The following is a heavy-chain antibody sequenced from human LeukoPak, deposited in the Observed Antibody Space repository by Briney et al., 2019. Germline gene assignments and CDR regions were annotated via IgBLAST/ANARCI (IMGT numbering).Heavy chain of an antibody. CDR3: ARWATSFDL. J-gene: IGHJ4*02. CDR2: ITSGGDYI. Sequence: GGSLRLSCAASGFTFNTFNMNWVRQAPGKGLEWVSSITSGGDYIYYADSVKGRFTTSRDNAKNSLYLQMNSLRAEDTAVYYCARWATSFDLWGQGTLVTVPS. V-gene: IGHV3-21*01. CDR1: GFTFNTFN. D-gene: IGHD6-6*01.